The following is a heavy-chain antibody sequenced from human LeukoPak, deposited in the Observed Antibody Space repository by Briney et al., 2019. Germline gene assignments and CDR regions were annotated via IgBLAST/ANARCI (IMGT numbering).Heavy chain of an antibody. Sequence: ASVKVSCNASAYIFSSYGISWVRQAPGQGLEWMGWISAYNGNTNYAQKLQGRVTMTTDTSTSTGYMELRSVSFDDTAVYSCARGYCSSTSCLSRRNYYYYGMDVWGQGTTITVSS. CDR2: ISAYNGNT. CDR3: ARGYCSSTSCLSRRNYYYYGMDV. V-gene: IGHV1-18*01. D-gene: IGHD2-2*01. CDR1: AYIFSSYG. J-gene: IGHJ6*02.